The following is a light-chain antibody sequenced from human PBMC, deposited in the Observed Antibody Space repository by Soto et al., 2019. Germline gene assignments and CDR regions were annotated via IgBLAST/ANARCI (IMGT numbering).Light chain of an antibody. CDR3: LQDCSDLET. V-gene: IGKV1-8*01. J-gene: IGKJ1*01. Sequence: IPVTQSHTKLSASTGDRITITSRASQGISSYLAWYQQKPGKAPKXMIYAASTLQSGVPSRFCGSGFGTAGDIIFSCLRAEDEMTGDGLQDCSDLETFGHGTKVDI. CDR1: QGISSY. CDR2: AAS.